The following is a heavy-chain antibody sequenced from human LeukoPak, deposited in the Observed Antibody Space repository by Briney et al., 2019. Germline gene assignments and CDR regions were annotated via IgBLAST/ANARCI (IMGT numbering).Heavy chain of an antibody. CDR3: VRLDLGKIDY. CDR2: IKQDGSEK. J-gene: IGHJ4*02. V-gene: IGHV3-7*01. D-gene: IGHD3-3*01. Sequence: PGGSLRLSCVASGFPFSSYWKTWVRQAPGKGLEWVGTIKQDGSEKYFVDSVRGRFTISRDNAKNSQCLQMDSLRAEDTAVYYCVRLDLGKIDYWGQGILVTVSS. CDR1: GFPFSSYW.